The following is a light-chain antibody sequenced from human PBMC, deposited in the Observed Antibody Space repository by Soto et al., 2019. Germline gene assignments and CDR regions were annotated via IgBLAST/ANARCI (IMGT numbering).Light chain of an antibody. Sequence: QSVLTQPPSVSGAPGQRVTISCTATSSNIRAGYDVIWYQQLPGTAPKLLIFGNNSRSSGVPDRFSASKSGTSASLAVAGLQAEDEADYHCQSYATRLSGSVFGGGTKLAVL. CDR1: SSNIRAGYD. J-gene: IGLJ3*02. V-gene: IGLV1-40*01. CDR3: QSYATRLSGSV. CDR2: GNN.